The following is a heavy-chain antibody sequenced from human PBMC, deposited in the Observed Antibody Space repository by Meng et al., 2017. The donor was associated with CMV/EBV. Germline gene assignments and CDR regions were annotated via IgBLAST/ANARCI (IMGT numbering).Heavy chain of an antibody. D-gene: IGHD3-10*01. Sequence: GESLKISCAASGFTFSDYYMSWIRQAPGKGLEWVSYISSSGSTIYYADSVKGRFTISRDNAKNSLYLQMNSLRAEDTAVYYCARGIWFGEPGGMDVWGQGTTVTVSS. CDR1: GFTFSDYY. V-gene: IGHV3-11*01. J-gene: IGHJ6*02. CDR2: ISSSGSTI. CDR3: ARGIWFGEPGGMDV.